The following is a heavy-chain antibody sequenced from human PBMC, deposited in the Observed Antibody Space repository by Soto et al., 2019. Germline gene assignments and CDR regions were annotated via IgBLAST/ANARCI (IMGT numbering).Heavy chain of an antibody. V-gene: IGHV4-31*03. CDR3: ARTYCSGGSCYSAAAYFDY. CDR2: IYYSGST. CDR1: GGSISSGGYY. J-gene: IGHJ4*02. Sequence: SETLSLTCTVSGGSISSGGYYWSWIRQHPGKGLEWIGYIYYSGSTYYNPSLKSRVTISVDTSKNQFSLKLSSVTAADTAVYYCARTYCSGGSCYSAAAYFDYWGQGTLVTVSS. D-gene: IGHD2-15*01.